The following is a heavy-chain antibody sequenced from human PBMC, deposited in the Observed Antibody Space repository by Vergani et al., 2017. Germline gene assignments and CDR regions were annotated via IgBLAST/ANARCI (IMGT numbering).Heavy chain of an antibody. J-gene: IGHJ1*01. Sequence: EVQLLESGGGLLQPGGSLSLSCVASGFTFSSYAMSWVRQAPGKGLEWVSAISGSGGSTSYADSVKGRFTISRDNSKNTLYLQMNSLRAEDTAVYYCAKDMIVDDRYFQHWGQGTLVTVSS. D-gene: IGHD3-22*01. CDR2: ISGSGGST. CDR3: AKDMIVDDRYFQH. V-gene: IGHV3-23*01. CDR1: GFTFSSYA.